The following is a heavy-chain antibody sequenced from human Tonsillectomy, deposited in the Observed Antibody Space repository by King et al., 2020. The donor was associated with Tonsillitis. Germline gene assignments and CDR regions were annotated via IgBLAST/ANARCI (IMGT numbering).Heavy chain of an antibody. D-gene: IGHD5-18*01. CDR3: AKDRLDTLDY. CDR1: GFTFSSCA. Sequence: LVESGGGLVQPGGSLRLSCAASGFTFSSCAMSWVRQAPGKGLEWVSVISGGGRSTYYADSVKGRFTISRDNSKNTLYLQMNSLRAEDTAVYYCAKDRLDTLDYWGQGTLVTVSS. CDR2: ISGGGRST. V-gene: IGHV3-23*04. J-gene: IGHJ4*02.